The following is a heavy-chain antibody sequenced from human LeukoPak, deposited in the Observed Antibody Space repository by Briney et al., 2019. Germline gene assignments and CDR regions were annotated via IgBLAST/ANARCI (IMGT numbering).Heavy chain of an antibody. CDR2: IRYDGSNK. D-gene: IGHD3-9*01. CDR3: ANPETKDVLRYFDWPSGTFDY. Sequence: QPGGSLRLSCAASGFTFSSYGMHWVRQAPGKGLEWVAFIRYDGSNKYYAESVKGRFTISRDNSKNTLYLQMNSLRAEDTAVYYCANPETKDVLRYFDWPSGTFDYWGQGTLVTVSS. V-gene: IGHV3-30*02. J-gene: IGHJ4*02. CDR1: GFTFSSYG.